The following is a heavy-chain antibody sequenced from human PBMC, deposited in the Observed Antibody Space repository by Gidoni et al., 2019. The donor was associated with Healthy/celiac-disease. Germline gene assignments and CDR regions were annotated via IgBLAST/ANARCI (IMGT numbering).Heavy chain of an antibody. J-gene: IGHJ6*03. CDR3: ARHTEVRVDYYYYYMDV. D-gene: IGHD5-18*01. CDR2: IEPSDSYT. CDR1: GYSFTSYW. V-gene: IGHV5-10-1*03. Sequence: EVQLVQSGAEVKKPGESLRISCKGSGYSFTSYWISWVRQMPGKGLELMGRIEPSDSYTNYSPSSQGHVTISADKSISTAYLQWSSLKASDTAMYYCARHTEVRVDYYYYYMDVWGKVTTVTVSS.